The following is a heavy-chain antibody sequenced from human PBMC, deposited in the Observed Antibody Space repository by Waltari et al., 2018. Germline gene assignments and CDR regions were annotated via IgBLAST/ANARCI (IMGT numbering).Heavy chain of an antibody. J-gene: IGHJ4*02. Sequence: QMQLQQWGAGLLKPSETLSLTCAGPGESFIGYYWNWIRQPPGRGLEWIGEIHHSGSINYNPSLESRITISQDMSKNQFSLKLTSVTAADSAVYYCVRGKMYSRPYFDYWGQGTLVTVSS. CDR3: VRGKMYSRPYFDY. CDR1: GESFIGYY. CDR2: IHHSGSI. V-gene: IGHV4-34*01. D-gene: IGHD6-13*01.